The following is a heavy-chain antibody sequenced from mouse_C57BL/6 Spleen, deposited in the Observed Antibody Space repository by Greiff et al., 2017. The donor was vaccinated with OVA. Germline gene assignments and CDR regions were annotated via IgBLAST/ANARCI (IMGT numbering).Heavy chain of an antibody. CDR2: IDPSDSYT. Sequence: QVQLQQPGAELVRPGTSVKLSCKTSGYTFTSYWMHWVKQRPGQGLEWIGVIDPSDSYTNYNQKFKGKATLTVDTSSSTAYMQLSSLTSEDSAVYYCARENSYFDYWGQGTTLTVSS. CDR1: GYTFTSYW. V-gene: IGHV1-59*01. J-gene: IGHJ2*01. CDR3: ARENSYFDY.